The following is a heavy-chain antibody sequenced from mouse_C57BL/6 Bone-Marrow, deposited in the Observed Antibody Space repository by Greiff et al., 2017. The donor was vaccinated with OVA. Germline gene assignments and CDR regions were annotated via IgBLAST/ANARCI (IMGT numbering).Heavy chain of an antibody. J-gene: IGHJ3*01. CDR1: GFTFSSYA. V-gene: IGHV5-4*03. CDR3: AREEDYGSWFAY. D-gene: IGHD2-4*01. CDR2: ISDGGSYT. Sequence: EVMLVESGGGLVKPGGSLKLSCAASGFTFSSYAMSWVRQTPEKRLEWVATISDGGSYTYYPDNVKGRFTISRDNAKNNLYLQMSHLKSEDTAMYYCAREEDYGSWFAYWGQGTLVTVSA.